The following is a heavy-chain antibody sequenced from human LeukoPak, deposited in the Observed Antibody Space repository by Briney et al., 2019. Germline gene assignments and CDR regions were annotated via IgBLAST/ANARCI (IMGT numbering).Heavy chain of an antibody. CDR3: ARVARYYYDGPSGFDY. D-gene: IGHD3-22*01. CDR1: GFTFSDHY. V-gene: IGHV3-23*01. J-gene: IGHJ4*02. Sequence: GGSLRLSCAASGFTFSDHYMDWVRQAPGKGLEWVSAISGSGGSTYYADSVRGRFTISRDNSKSTLYLQMNSLRAEDTAVYYCARVARYYYDGPSGFDYWGQGTLVTVSS. CDR2: ISGSGGST.